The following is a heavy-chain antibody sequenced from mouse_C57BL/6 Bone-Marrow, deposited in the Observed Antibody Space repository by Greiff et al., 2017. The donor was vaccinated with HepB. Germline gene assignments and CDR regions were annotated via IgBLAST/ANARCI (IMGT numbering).Heavy chain of an antibody. J-gene: IGHJ2*01. CDR1: GYSITSGYY. Sequence: EVQLQESGPGLVKPSQSLSLTCSVTGYSITSGYYWNWIRQFPGNKLEWMGYISYDGSNNYNPYLKNRISITRDTSKNQFFLKLNSVTTEDTATYYCAREGAYDYAFDYWGQGTTLTVSS. V-gene: IGHV3-6*01. D-gene: IGHD2-4*01. CDR3: AREGAYDYAFDY. CDR2: ISYDGSN.